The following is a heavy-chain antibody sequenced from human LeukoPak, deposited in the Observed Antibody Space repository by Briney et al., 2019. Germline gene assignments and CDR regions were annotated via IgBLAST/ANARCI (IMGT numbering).Heavy chain of an antibody. J-gene: IGHJ6*02. CDR3: ARGYLNVLRFLEWLRMHMDV. D-gene: IGHD3-3*01. CDR1: GFTFSSYS. V-gene: IGHV3-21*01. CDR2: ISSSSSYI. Sequence: GGSLRLSCAASGFTFSSYSMNWVRQAPGKGLEWVSSISSSSSYIYYADSVKGRFTISRDNAKNSLYLQINSLRAEDTAVYYCARGYLNVLRFLEWLRMHMDVWGQGTTVTVSS.